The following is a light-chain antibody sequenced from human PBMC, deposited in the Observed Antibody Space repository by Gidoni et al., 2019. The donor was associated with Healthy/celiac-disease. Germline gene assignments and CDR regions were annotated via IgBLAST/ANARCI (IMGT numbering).Light chain of an antibody. V-gene: IGKV3-11*01. CDR3: QHRYNWPLA. J-gene: IGKJ4*01. CDR2: DSS. Sequence: EIVLTQSPATLSLSPGERATLSCRASQSVNSNLAWYQQKPGQAPRLLIYDSSNRATGIPARFSCSGSGTDFTLTISSLEPEDFAVYYCQHRYNWPLALGGGTKVEIK. CDR1: QSVNSN.